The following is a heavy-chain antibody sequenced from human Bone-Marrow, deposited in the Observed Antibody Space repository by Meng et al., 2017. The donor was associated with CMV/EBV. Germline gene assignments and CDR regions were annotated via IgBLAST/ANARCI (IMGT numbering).Heavy chain of an antibody. CDR3: ARSPGYCSDTDCYSNHFDY. V-gene: IGHV3-21*01. Sequence: GESLKISCAASGFTFSNYRFNWVRQAPGKGLEWVSSISSSGRYIFYADSVKGRFTISRDNAKDSLYLQMNSLRAEDTAVYYCARSPGYCSDTDCYSNHFDYWGQGPLDTVSS. CDR2: ISSSGRYI. J-gene: IGHJ4*02. D-gene: IGHD2-2*01. CDR1: GFTFSNYR.